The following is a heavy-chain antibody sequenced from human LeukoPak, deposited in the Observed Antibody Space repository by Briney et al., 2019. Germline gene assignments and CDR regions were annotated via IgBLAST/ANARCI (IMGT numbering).Heavy chain of an antibody. Sequence: GGSLRLSCAASGFTFSSYSMNWVRQAPGKGLEWVSSISSSSSYIYYADSVKGRFTTSRDNAKNSLYLQMNGLRAEDTAVYYCARDVRYGDYVVDYWGQGTLVTVSS. CDR2: ISSSSSYI. D-gene: IGHD4-17*01. V-gene: IGHV3-21*01. CDR1: GFTFSSYS. J-gene: IGHJ4*02. CDR3: ARDVRYGDYVVDY.